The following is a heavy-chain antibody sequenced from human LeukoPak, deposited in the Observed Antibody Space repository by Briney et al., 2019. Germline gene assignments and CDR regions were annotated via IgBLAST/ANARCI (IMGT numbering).Heavy chain of an antibody. J-gene: IGHJ4*02. D-gene: IGHD3-22*01. V-gene: IGHV1-2*02. Sequence: ASVRVSCKASGYTFTGYYMHWVRQAPGQGLEWMGWINPNSGGTNYAQKFQGRVTMTRDTSISTAYMELSRLRSDDTAVYYCAKERITMIVVVITREHYDYWGQGTLVAVSS. CDR2: INPNSGGT. CDR1: GYTFTGYY. CDR3: AKERITMIVVVITREHYDY.